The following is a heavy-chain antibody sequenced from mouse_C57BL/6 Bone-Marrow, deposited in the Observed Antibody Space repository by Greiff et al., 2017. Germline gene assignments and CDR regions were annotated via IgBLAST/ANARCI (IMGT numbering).Heavy chain of an antibody. D-gene: IGHD1-2*01. Sequence: VQRVESGAELARPGASVKMSCKASGYTFTSYTMHWVKQRPGQGLEWIGYINPSSGYTKYNQKFKDKATLTADKSSSTAYMQLSSLTSEDSAVYYCARNYYGPFAYWGQGTLVTVSA. J-gene: IGHJ3*01. CDR2: INPSSGYT. V-gene: IGHV1-4*01. CDR1: GYTFTSYT. CDR3: ARNYYGPFAY.